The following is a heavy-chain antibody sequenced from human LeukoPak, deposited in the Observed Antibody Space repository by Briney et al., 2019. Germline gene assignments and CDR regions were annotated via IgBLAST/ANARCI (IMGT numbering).Heavy chain of an antibody. CDR1: GYTFTSYD. V-gene: IGHV1-8*01. CDR3: ARTTYNYRGDYYYYMDV. J-gene: IGHJ6*03. Sequence: ASVKVSCKASGYTFTSYDINWVRQATGQGLEWMGWMNPNSGNTGYAQNFKGRVTMTRNTSISTAYMELSSLRSEDTAVYYCARTTYNYRGDYYYYMDVWGKGTTVTISS. D-gene: IGHD5-24*01. CDR2: MNPNSGNT.